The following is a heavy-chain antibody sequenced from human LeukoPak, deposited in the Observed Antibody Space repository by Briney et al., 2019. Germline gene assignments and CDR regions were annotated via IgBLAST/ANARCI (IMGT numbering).Heavy chain of an antibody. CDR3: VRRETMMALNAWAFDL. J-gene: IGHJ2*01. CDR1: GFTFRDYA. V-gene: IGHV3-30-3*01. Sequence: GGSLRLSCTASGFTFRDYAMHWVRRTPGKGLEWVAAISHDGSNKNYVDSVKGRFTVSRDNSKNTLSVQMNSLSADDTALYYCVRRETMMALNAWAFDLWGRGTLVIVSS. D-gene: IGHD3-22*01. CDR2: ISHDGSNK.